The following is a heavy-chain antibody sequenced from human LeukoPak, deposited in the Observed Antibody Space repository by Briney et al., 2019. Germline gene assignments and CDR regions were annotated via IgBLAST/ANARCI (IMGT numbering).Heavy chain of an antibody. V-gene: IGHV3-9*01. CDR2: ISWNSGSI. D-gene: IGHD6-19*01. J-gene: IGHJ4*02. Sequence: PGRSLRLSCAASGFTFDDYAMHWVRQAPGKGLEWVSCISWNSGSIGYADSVKGRFTISRDNAKNSLYLQMNSLRAEDTALYYCASIAVAGSSSDYWGQGTLVTVSS. CDR3: ASIAVAGSSSDY. CDR1: GFTFDDYA.